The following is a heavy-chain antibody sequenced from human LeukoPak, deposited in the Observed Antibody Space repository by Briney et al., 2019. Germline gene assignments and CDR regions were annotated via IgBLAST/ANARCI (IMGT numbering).Heavy chain of an antibody. CDR2: IYYSGST. V-gene: IGHV4-59*01. CDR1: GGSIXSYY. CDR3: ARGPYYYDSSSFDY. J-gene: IGHJ4*02. D-gene: IGHD3-22*01. Sequence: ETLSLTXXVSGGSIXSYYGSWIRQPPGKGLEWIGYIYYSGSTNYNPSLKSRVTISVDTSKNQFSLKLSSVTAADTAVYYCARGPYYYDSSSFDYWGQGTLVTVSS.